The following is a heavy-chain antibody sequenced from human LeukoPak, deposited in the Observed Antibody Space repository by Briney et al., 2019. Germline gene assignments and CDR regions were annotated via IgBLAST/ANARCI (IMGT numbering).Heavy chain of an antibody. D-gene: IGHD2-15*01. Sequence: SETLSLTCSVSGASISSGSNYWGWIRQPPGKTLEWIGSIYSSGSTYYNPSLKSRVIIIIDTPKNHFSLTLSSVTAADTAVYYCARDRYCSGGSCYREYYFDYWGQGTLVTVSS. V-gene: IGHV4-39*07. CDR2: IYSSGST. J-gene: IGHJ4*02. CDR3: ARDRYCSGGSCYREYYFDY. CDR1: GASISSGSNY.